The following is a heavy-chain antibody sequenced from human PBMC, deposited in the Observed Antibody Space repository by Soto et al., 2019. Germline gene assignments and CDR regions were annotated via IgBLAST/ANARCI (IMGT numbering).Heavy chain of an antibody. CDR2: IIPIFGTA. CDR1: GGTFSSYA. V-gene: IGHV1-69*13. CDR3: ARVTADPLRYYYYYGMDV. D-gene: IGHD2-21*02. Sequence: GASVKVSCKASGGTFSSYAISWVRQAPGQGLEWMGGIIPIFGTANYAQKFQGRVTITADESTSTAYMELSSLRSEDTAVYYCARVTADPLRYYYYYGMDVWGQGTTVTAP. J-gene: IGHJ6*02.